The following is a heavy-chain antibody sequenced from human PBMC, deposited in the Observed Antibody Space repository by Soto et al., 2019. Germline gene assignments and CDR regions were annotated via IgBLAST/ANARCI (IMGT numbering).Heavy chain of an antibody. CDR3: ARAMRTFTRDPGFDY. Sequence: ASVKVSCKASGYTFTGYYMHWVRQAPGQGLEWMGWINPNSGGTNYAQKFQGWVTMTRDTSISTAYMELSRLRSDDTAVYYCARAMRTFTRDPGFDYWGQGTLVTVSS. J-gene: IGHJ4*02. V-gene: IGHV1-2*04. CDR2: INPNSGGT. CDR1: GYTFTGYY. D-gene: IGHD3-10*01.